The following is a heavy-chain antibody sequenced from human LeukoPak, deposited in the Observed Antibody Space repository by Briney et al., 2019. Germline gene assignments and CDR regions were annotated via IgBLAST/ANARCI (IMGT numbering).Heavy chain of an antibody. V-gene: IGHV3-23*01. CDR1: GFTFSSYG. Sequence: PGGSLRLSCAASGFTFSSYGMSWVRQAPGKGLEWVSAISGSGGSTYYADSVKGRFTISRDNSKNTLYLQMNSLRAEDTAVYYCAKGEYCSGGSCSNYYYYYMDVWGKGTTVTISS. CDR2: ISGSGGST. CDR3: AKGEYCSGGSCSNYYYYYMDV. D-gene: IGHD2-15*01. J-gene: IGHJ6*03.